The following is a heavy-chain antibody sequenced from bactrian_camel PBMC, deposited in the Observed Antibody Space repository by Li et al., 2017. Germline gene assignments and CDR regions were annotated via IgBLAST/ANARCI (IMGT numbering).Heavy chain of an antibody. CDR2: RHYDGRT. Sequence: HVQLVESGGGSVQAGGSLRLSCAVSGYTSNTYCLGWFRQSPGKEREGVAARHYDGRTSYADSVKGRFTISHDNATNTLSLQMNSLKPEDTAVYYCVVGVPAWSAIEALGCLRFARNFGHWGQGTQVTVS. J-gene: IGHJ6*01. CDR3: VVGVPAWSAIEALGCLRFARNFGH. V-gene: IGHV3S53*01. D-gene: IGHD2*01. CDR1: GYTSNTYC.